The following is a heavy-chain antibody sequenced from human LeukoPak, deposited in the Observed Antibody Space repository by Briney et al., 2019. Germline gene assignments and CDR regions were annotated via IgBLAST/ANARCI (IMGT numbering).Heavy chain of an antibody. D-gene: IGHD3/OR15-3a*01. CDR3: ARQTGSGLFILP. V-gene: IGHV4-59*08. CDR2: MHFSGST. Sequence: PAETLSLTCTVSGGSISSYYWSWIRQPPGKGLEWIGYMHFSGSTNYNPSLKSRVTISVDTSKKQFSLKLTSVTAADTSVYYCARQTGSGLFILPGGQGTLVTVSS. CDR1: GGSISSYY. J-gene: IGHJ4*02.